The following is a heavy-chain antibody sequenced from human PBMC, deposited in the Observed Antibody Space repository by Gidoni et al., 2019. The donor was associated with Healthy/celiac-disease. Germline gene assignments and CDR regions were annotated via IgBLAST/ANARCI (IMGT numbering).Heavy chain of an antibody. Sequence: EVQLVESGGGLVKPGGSLRLSCAASGFTFSSYSMNWVRQAPGKGLEWVSSISSSSSYIYYADSVKGRFTISRDNAKNSLYLQMNSLRAEDTAVYYCARQNMATTNNYWYFDLWGRGTLVTVSS. CDR2: ISSSSSYI. CDR3: ARQNMATTNNYWYFDL. J-gene: IGHJ2*01. D-gene: IGHD5-12*01. CDR1: GFTFSSYS. V-gene: IGHV3-21*01.